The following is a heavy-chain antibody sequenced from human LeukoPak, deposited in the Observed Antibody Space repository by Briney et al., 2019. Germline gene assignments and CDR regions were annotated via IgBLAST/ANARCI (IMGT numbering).Heavy chain of an antibody. D-gene: IGHD2-15*01. CDR1: GYTFTSYG. CDR2: ISAYNDDT. J-gene: IGHJ4*02. CDR3: ARDRGIVVVVADY. V-gene: IGHV1-18*01. Sequence: GASVKVSCKASGYTFTSYGITWVRQAPGQGLEWMGWISAYNDDTNYAQKLQGRVTMTTDTSTSTAYMELRRLRSDDTGVYYWARDRGIVVVVADYWGQGTLVTVSS.